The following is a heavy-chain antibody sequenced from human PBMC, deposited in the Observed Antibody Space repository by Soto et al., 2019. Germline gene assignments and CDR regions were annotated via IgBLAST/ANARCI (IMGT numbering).Heavy chain of an antibody. Sequence: PXESLSVSCAASGFRFSSYSMNGVRQAPGKGLEWVSSISSSSSYIYYADSVKGRFTISRDNAKNSLYLQMNSLRAEDTAVYYCRTTERSYPWGQGTLVTVSS. V-gene: IGHV3-21*01. D-gene: IGHD1-26*01. CDR1: GFRFSSYS. J-gene: IGHJ5*02. CDR3: RTTERSYP. CDR2: ISSSSSYI.